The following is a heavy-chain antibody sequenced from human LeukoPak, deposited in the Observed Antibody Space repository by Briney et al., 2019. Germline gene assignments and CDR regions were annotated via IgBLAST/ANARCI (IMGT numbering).Heavy chain of an antibody. Sequence: GGSLRLSCAASGFTFSDYCMSCIRQAPGKGLEWVAVISYDGSNKYYADSVKGRFTISRDNSKNTLYLQMNSLRAEDTAVYYCAKDQEPSIGIAAAGTDDAFDIWGQGTMVTVSS. CDR1: GFTFSDYC. CDR2: ISYDGSNK. V-gene: IGHV3-30*18. D-gene: IGHD6-13*01. CDR3: AKDQEPSIGIAAAGTDDAFDI. J-gene: IGHJ3*02.